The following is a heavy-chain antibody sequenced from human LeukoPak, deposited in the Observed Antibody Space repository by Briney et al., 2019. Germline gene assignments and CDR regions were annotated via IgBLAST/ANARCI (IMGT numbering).Heavy chain of an antibody. J-gene: IGHJ4*02. CDR2: INAGNGNT. CDR1: GGTFSSYA. V-gene: IGHV1-3*03. Sequence: ASVKVSCKASGGTFSSYAISWVRQAPGQRLEWMGWINAGNGNTKYSQEFQGRVTITRDTSASTAYMELSSLRSEDMAVYYCARIGYSYGYDYWGQGTLVTVSS. CDR3: ARIGYSYGYDY. D-gene: IGHD5-18*01.